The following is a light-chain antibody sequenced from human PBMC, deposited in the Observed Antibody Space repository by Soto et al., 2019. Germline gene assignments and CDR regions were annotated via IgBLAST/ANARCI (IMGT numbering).Light chain of an antibody. Sequence: QSVLTQPPSASGSPRQSVTISCTGTSSDVGGYNYVSWYQQHPGKVPKLMIYEVNKRPSGVPDHFSGSKSGNTASLTVSGLQAEDEADYYCSSYAGSNTDYVFGTGTKVTVL. CDR1: SSDVGGYNY. V-gene: IGLV2-8*01. CDR2: EVN. J-gene: IGLJ1*01. CDR3: SSYAGSNTDYV.